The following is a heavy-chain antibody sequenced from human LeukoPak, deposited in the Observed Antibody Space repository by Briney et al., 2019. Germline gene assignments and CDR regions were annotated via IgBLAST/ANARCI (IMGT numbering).Heavy chain of an antibody. CDR3: ARDLGQYYDTSDNWFDP. CDR1: GFTFSNYW. V-gene: IGHV3-74*01. D-gene: IGHD3-22*01. Sequence: GGSLRLSCAASGFTFSNYWMHCVRQAPGKGLVWVSRINSDGINTSYAASVKGRFTISRDKAKNTLNLQMNSLRAEDTAAYYCARDLGQYYDTSDNWFDPWGQGTLVTVSS. CDR2: INSDGINT. J-gene: IGHJ5*02.